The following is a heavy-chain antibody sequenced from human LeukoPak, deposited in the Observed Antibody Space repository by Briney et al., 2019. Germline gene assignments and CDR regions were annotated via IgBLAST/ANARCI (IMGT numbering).Heavy chain of an antibody. D-gene: IGHD3-10*01. CDR1: GFPFSSYA. J-gene: IGHJ6*03. V-gene: IGHV3-23*01. CDR3: AKYYYGSGSSFSYYYYYYMDV. CDR2: ISGSGGST. Sequence: PGGSLRLSCAASGFPFSSYAMSWVRQAPGKGLEWVSAISGSGGSTYYADSVKGRFTISRDNSKNTLYLQMNSLRAEDTAVYYCAKYYYGSGSSFSYYYYYYMDVWGKGTTVTVSS.